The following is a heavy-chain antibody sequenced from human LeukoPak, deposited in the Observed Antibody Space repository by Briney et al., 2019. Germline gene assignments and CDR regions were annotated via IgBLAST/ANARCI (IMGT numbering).Heavy chain of an antibody. V-gene: IGHV3-33*01. D-gene: IGHD3-10*01. CDR3: ARERESVCDY. CDR2: IWYDGSNK. CDR1: GFTFSTYG. J-gene: IGHJ4*02. Sequence: GGSLRLSCAASGFTFSTYGMHWVRQAPGKGLEWVAAIWYDGSNKYYADSVKGRFTISRDNSKNMLYLQMNRLRGEDTAVYYCARERESVCDYWGAGTLVTVSS.